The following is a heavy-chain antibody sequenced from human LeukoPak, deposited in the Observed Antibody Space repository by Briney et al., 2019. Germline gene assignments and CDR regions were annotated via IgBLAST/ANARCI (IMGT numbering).Heavy chain of an antibody. V-gene: IGHV3-7*03. CDR1: GFTFSNYW. J-gene: IGHJ6*04. Sequence: GASLRLSCAASGFTFSNYWMSWVRQAPGKGLEWVANIKQDGSEKYYVDSVKGRFTISRDDANYSLYLQMNSLRADDTAVYYCARKAYGMDVWGKGTTVTVSS. CDR2: IKQDGSEK. CDR3: ARKAYGMDV.